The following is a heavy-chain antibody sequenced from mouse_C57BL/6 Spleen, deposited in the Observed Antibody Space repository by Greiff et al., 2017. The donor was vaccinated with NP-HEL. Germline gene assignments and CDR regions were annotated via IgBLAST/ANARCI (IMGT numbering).Heavy chain of an antibody. CDR2: ISSGSSTI. CDR3: ARGGAMDY. J-gene: IGHJ4*01. V-gene: IGHV5-17*01. Sequence: EVKLMESGGGLVKPGGSLKLSCAASGFTFSDYGMHWVRQAPEKGLEWVAYISSGSSTIYYADTVKGRFTISRDNAKNTLFLQMPSLRSEDTAMYYCARGGAMDYWGQGTSVTVSS. CDR1: GFTFSDYG.